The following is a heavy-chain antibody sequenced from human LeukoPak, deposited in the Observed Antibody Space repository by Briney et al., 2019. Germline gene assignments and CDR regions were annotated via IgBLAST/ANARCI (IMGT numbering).Heavy chain of an antibody. Sequence: ASVKVSCKASGYTFTSYGISWVRQAPGQGLEWMGWISAYNGNINYAQKLQGGVTMTTDTSTSTAYMELRSLRSDDTAVYYCARIAYCGGDCYTTYFDYWGQGTLVTVSS. V-gene: IGHV1-18*01. CDR2: ISAYNGNI. J-gene: IGHJ4*02. D-gene: IGHD2-21*01. CDR3: ARIAYCGGDCYTTYFDY. CDR1: GYTFTSYG.